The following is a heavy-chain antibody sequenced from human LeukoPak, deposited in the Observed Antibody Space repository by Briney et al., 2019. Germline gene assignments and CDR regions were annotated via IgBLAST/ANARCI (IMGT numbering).Heavy chain of an antibody. CDR1: GFTFSSYA. CDR3: AREWDTASDAFDI. Sequence: SGGSLRLSCAASGFTFSSYAMHWVRQAPGKGLEWVAVISYDGSNKYYADSVKGRFTISRDNSKNTLYLQMNSLRAEDTAVYYCAREWDTASDAFDIWGQGTMVTVSS. CDR2: ISYDGSNK. V-gene: IGHV3-30-3*01. D-gene: IGHD5-18*01. J-gene: IGHJ3*02.